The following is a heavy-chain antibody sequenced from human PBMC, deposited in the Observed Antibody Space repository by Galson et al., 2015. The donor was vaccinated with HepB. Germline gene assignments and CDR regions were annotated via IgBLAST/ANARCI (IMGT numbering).Heavy chain of an antibody. CDR2: IYTSGST. J-gene: IGHJ2*01. Sequence: LSLTCTVSGGSISSYYWSWIRQPAGKGLEWIGRIYTSGSTNYNPSLKSRVTMSVDTSKNQFSLKLSSVTAADTAVYYCARDYYDYVWGSYRNWYFDLWGRGTLGTVSS. D-gene: IGHD3-16*02. V-gene: IGHV4-4*07. CDR1: GGSISSYY. CDR3: ARDYYDYVWGSYRNWYFDL.